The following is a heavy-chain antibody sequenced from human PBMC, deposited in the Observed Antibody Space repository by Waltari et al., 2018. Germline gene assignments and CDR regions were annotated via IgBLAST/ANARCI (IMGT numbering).Heavy chain of an antibody. CDR2: VWFDGSQQ. CDR3: AKDAFGNTYLDY. Sequence: QVQLVESGGGVVQPGRSLRLSCAASGFTFSNFGMHWVRQAPGKGLVWGALVWFDGSQQYYADSVRGRFTISRDNSKRVLYLDMGSLRADDTAIYYCAKDAFGNTYLDYWGQGTLVTVSS. J-gene: IGHJ4*02. V-gene: IGHV3-33*06. D-gene: IGHD3-10*01. CDR1: GFTFSNFG.